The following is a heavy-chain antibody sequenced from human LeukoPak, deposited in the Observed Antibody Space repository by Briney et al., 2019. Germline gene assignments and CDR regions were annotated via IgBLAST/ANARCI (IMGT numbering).Heavy chain of an antibody. Sequence: SETLSLTCAVYGGSFSTYYWSWIRQPPGKGLEWIGDIYHTGSTTYSPSLKSRVTISVDTSKKQFSLSLTSVTAADTAVYYCASVRRGFGESSKYYTYYYMGVWGKGTTVTISS. J-gene: IGHJ6*03. V-gene: IGHV4-34*01. CDR3: ASVRRGFGESSKYYTYYYMGV. D-gene: IGHD3-10*01. CDR1: GGSFSTYY. CDR2: IYHTGST.